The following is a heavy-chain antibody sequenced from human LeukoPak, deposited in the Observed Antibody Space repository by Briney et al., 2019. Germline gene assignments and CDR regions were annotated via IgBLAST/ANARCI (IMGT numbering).Heavy chain of an antibody. J-gene: IGHJ4*02. D-gene: IGHD3-10*01. CDR3: AKSYYYGSGSYYNGAPFDY. CDR1: GFTFSSYA. V-gene: IGHV3-23*01. CDR2: ISGSGGST. Sequence: GGSLRLSCAASGFTFSSYAMSWVRQAPGRGLEWVSAISGSGGSTYYADSVKGRFTISRDNSKNTLYLQMNSLRAEDTAVYYRAKSYYYGSGSYYNGAPFDYWGQGTLVAVSS.